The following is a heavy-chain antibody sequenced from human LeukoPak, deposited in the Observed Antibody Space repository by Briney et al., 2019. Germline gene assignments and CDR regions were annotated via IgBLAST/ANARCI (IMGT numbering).Heavy chain of an antibody. CDR1: GGSISSYY. J-gene: IGHJ4*02. V-gene: IGHV4-59*08. CDR3: ARLMGGTGFDS. D-gene: IGHD3-10*01. Sequence: PSETLSLTCTVSGGSISSYYWSWIRQPPGKGLEWIGCICYSRSTNYNPSLKSRVTISVDTSKNQFSLKLSSVTAADTAVYYCARLMGGTGFDSWGQGTLVTVSS. CDR2: ICYSRST.